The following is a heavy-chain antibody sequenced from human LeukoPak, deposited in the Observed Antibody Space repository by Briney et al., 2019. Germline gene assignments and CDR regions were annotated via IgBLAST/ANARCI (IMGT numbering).Heavy chain of an antibody. CDR1: RFTFSSYA. CDR3: AKEYYYDSSGYYRDY. V-gene: IGHV3-23*01. D-gene: IGHD3-22*01. J-gene: IGHJ4*02. CDR2: ISGSGGST. Sequence: PGGSLRLSCAASRFTFSSYAMSWVRQAPGKGLEWVSAISGSGGSTYYADSVKGRFTISRDNSKNTLYLQMNSLRAEDTAVYYCAKEYYYDSSGYYRDYWGQGTLVTVSS.